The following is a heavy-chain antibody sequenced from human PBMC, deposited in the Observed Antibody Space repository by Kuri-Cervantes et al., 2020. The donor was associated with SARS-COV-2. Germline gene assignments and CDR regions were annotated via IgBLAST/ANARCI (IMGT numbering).Heavy chain of an antibody. CDR3: ARDRTPIAAAGNFDY. CDR2: IIPILGIA. Sequence: SVKVSCKASGGTFSSYAISWVRQAPGQGLEWMGRIIPILGIANYAQKFQGRVTITADKSTSTAYMELSSLRSEDTAVYYCARDRTPIAAAGNFDYWGQGTRVTCAS. CDR1: GGTFSSYA. V-gene: IGHV1-69*04. J-gene: IGHJ4*02. D-gene: IGHD6-13*01.